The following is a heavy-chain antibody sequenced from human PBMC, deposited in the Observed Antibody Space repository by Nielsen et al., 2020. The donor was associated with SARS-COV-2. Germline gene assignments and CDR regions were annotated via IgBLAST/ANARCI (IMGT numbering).Heavy chain of an antibody. Sequence: SETLSLTCTVSGGSISSGGYYWSWIRQHPGKGLEWIGYIYYSGSTYYNPSLKSRVTISVGTSKNQFSLKLSSVTAADTAVYYCARDTHTGYSSGWHFDYWGQGTLVTVSS. CDR3: ARDTHTGYSSGWHFDY. V-gene: IGHV4-31*03. CDR1: GGSISSGGYY. D-gene: IGHD6-19*01. J-gene: IGHJ4*02. CDR2: IYYSGST.